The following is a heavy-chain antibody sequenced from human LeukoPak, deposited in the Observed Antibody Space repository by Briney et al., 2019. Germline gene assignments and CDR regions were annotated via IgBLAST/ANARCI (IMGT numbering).Heavy chain of an antibody. CDR3: AHSTGPQSYDSSGYSFDY. D-gene: IGHD3-22*01. CDR1: GFSLSTSGVG. V-gene: IGHV2-5*01. Sequence: SGPTLGKPTQTLTLTCTFSGFSLSTSGVGVGWIRQPPGKALECLELIFWYDDKRYSPSLKSRLTITKDTSKNQVVLTMTNMDPVDTATYYCAHSTGPQSYDSSGYSFDYWGQGTLVTVSS. CDR2: IFWYDDK. J-gene: IGHJ4*02.